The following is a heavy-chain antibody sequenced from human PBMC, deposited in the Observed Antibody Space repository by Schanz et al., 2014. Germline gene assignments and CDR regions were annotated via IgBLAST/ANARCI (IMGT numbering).Heavy chain of an antibody. CDR2: ITAYNGDT. CDR3: ARDFSAYVGNYFDY. V-gene: IGHV1-18*01. Sequence: QVLQVQSGSELKKPGTSVKVSCKASGYTFNNYTYFLLWLRQAPGQGLEWMGWITAYNGDTNYALKLQGRVTMTTDTATSTSYMERTSLRFDDTAVYYCARDFSAYVGNYFDYWGQGTLVTVSS. D-gene: IGHD5-12*01. J-gene: IGHJ4*02. CDR1: GYTFNNYT.